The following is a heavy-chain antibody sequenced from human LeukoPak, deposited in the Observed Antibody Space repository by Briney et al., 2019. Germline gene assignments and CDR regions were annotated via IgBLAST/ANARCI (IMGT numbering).Heavy chain of an antibody. J-gene: IGHJ4*02. CDR1: GDSVSSNSAT. CDR3: TRGATNYYDY. Sequence: SQTLSLTCAISGDSVSSNSATWNWIRQSPSRGLEWLGRTYYRSEWYNDYAVSVKSRITINPDTSKNQFSLQLNSVSPEDTAVYFCTRGATNYYDYWGQGTLVIVSS. V-gene: IGHV6-1*01. D-gene: IGHD2-8*01. CDR2: TYYRSEWYN.